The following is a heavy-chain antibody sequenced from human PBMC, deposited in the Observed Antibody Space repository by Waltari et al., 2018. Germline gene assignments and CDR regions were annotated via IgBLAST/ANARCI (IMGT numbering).Heavy chain of an antibody. CDR2: LYSGGAT. CDR3: ARVEGAVFYFDY. Sequence: EVQLVETGGGLIQPGGSLRLSCAASGFSVSTNYMTWVRQAPGKGLEWVSVLYSGGATYYADSVKGRFTISRDNSKNTLYLQMNSLRAEDTAVYYCARVEGAVFYFDYWGQGTLVTVSS. V-gene: IGHV3-53*02. D-gene: IGHD6-19*01. CDR1: GFSVSTNY. J-gene: IGHJ4*02.